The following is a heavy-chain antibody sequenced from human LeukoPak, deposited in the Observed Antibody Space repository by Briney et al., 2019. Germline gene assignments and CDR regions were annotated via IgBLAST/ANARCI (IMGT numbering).Heavy chain of an antibody. V-gene: IGHV3-23*01. J-gene: IGHJ4*02. D-gene: IGHD6-13*01. CDR1: GFAFSTYA. Sequence: PGGSLRLSCAASGFAFSTYAVNWVRQAPGKGLEWVSAITGSGGATYYADSVKGRFTISRDNSKNTLYLQMSSLRAEDTAVYYCAKAFSSSWFHGGYYFDYWGQGTLVTVSS. CDR3: AKAFSSSWFHGGYYFDY. CDR2: ITGSGGAT.